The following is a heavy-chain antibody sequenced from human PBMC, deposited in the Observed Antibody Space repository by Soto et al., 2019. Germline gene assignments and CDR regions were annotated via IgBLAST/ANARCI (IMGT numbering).Heavy chain of an antibody. CDR2: INHSGST. CDR1: GGSISSGGYS. V-gene: IGHV4-30-2*01. D-gene: IGHD3-10*01. J-gene: IGHJ5*02. Sequence: SETLSLTCAVSGGSISSGGYSWSWIRQPPGKGLEWIGEINHSGSTNYNPSLKSRVTISVDTSKNQFSLKLSSVTAADTAVYYCARDRRLITMVRGVSLWFDPWGQGTLVTVSS. CDR3: ARDRRLITMVRGVSLWFDP.